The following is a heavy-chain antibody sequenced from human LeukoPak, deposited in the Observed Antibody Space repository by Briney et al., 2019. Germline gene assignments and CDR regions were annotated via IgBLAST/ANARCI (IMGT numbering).Heavy chain of an antibody. CDR1: GFTFSSYA. V-gene: IGHV3-23*01. J-gene: IGHJ5*02. Sequence: PGGSLRLSCAASGFTFSSYAMSWVRQAPGRGLEWVSGISGSGLSTYYAASVKGRSTVSRDNSKNTLFLQMNSLRAEDTAVYYCAKGLYGDTFLNWFDPWGQGTLVTVSS. D-gene: IGHD2-21*01. CDR2: ISGSGLST. CDR3: AKGLYGDTFLNWFDP.